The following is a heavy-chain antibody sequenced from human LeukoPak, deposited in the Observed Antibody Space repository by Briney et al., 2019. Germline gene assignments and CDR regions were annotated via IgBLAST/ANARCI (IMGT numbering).Heavy chain of an antibody. CDR2: ISTSGSTI. D-gene: IGHD6-13*01. V-gene: IGHV3-48*03. Sequence: GETLRLSCAASGFTFSSYEMNWVRQAPGKGLDWVSYISTSGSTIYYADSVKGRFTISRGNAKNSLYLQMNSLRAEDTAVYYCATSRGSWPDYFDYWGQGTLVTVSS. J-gene: IGHJ4*02. CDR3: ATSRGSWPDYFDY. CDR1: GFTFSSYE.